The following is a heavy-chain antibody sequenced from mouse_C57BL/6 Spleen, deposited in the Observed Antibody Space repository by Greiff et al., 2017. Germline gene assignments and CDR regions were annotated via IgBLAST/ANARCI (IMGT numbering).Heavy chain of an antibody. CDR3: ARENDYDGGMDY. D-gene: IGHD2-4*01. J-gene: IGHJ4*01. V-gene: IGHV1-55*01. Sequence: QVQLQQPGAELVKPGASVKMSCKASGYTFTSYWITWVKQRPGQGLEWIGDIYPGSGSTNYNEKFKSKATLTVDTSSSTAYMQLSSLTSEDSAVYYCARENDYDGGMDYWGQGTSVTVSS. CDR2: IYPGSGST. CDR1: GYTFTSYW.